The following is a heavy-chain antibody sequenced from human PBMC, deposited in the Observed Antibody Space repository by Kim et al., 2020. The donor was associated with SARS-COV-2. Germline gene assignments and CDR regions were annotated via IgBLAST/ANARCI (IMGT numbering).Heavy chain of an antibody. V-gene: IGHV4-39*01. CDR3: ARWGAVTDDAFDI. CDR1: GGSISSSSYY. Sequence: SETLSLTCTVSGGSISSSSYYWGWIRQPPGKGLEWIGSIYYSGSTYYNPSLKSRVTISVDTSKNQFSLKLSSVTAADTAVYYCARWGAVTDDAFDIWGQGTMVTVSS. J-gene: IGHJ3*02. CDR2: IYYSGST. D-gene: IGHD2-21*02.